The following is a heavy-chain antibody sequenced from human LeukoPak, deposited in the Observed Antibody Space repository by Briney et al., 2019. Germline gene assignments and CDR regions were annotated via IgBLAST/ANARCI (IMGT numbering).Heavy chain of an antibody. CDR3: AKVKGEVIGAFDI. D-gene: IGHD3-3*01. Sequence: GRSLRLSCAVSRFTFSSYGMHWVRQAPGKGLEWVAVISYDGNNRYYADSVKGRFTISRYNSMNTLYLQMNSLKADDTAVYYCAKVKGEVIGAFDIWGQGTMVTVSS. J-gene: IGHJ3*02. CDR2: ISYDGNNR. CDR1: RFTFSSYG. V-gene: IGHV3-30*18.